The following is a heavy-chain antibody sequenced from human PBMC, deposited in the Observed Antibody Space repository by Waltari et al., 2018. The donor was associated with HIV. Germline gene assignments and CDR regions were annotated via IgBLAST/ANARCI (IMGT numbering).Heavy chain of an antibody. J-gene: IGHJ4*02. CDR3: TTDPAIIQDFDY. CDR1: GFTFSNAW. CDR2: IKSKTEGGTT. Sequence: EVQLVESGGGLVKPGGSLRLSCAASGFTFSNAWMRWVRQAPGKGLEWVGRIKSKTEGGTTDYAAPVKGRFTISRDDSKNTLYLQMNSLKTEDTAVYYCTTDPAIIQDFDYWGQGTLVTVSS. D-gene: IGHD5-18*01. V-gene: IGHV3-15*01.